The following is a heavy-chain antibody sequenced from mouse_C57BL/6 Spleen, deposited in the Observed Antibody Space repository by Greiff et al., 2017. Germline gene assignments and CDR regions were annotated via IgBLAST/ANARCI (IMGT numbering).Heavy chain of an antibody. CDR2: IDPSDSET. J-gene: IGHJ3*01. V-gene: IGHV1-52*01. Sequence: QVQLQQPGAELVRPGSSVKLSCKASGYTFTSYWMHWVKQRPIQGLEWIGNIDPSDSETHYNQKFKDKATLTVDKSSSTAYMQRSSLTSEDSAVYYCATPSTVGGFAYWGQGTLVTVSA. D-gene: IGHD1-1*01. CDR1: GYTFTSYW. CDR3: ATPSTVGGFAY.